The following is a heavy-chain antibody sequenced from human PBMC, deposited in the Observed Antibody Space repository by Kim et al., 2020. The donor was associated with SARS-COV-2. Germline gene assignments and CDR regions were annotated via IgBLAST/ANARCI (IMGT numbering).Heavy chain of an antibody. J-gene: IGHJ6*03. V-gene: IGHV3-30-3*01. CDR1: GFTFSGYA. CDR3: AREGGYNSLNILSYYYY. Sequence: GGSLRLSCAASGFTFSGYAMHWVRHAPGKGLEWVTIISYDGSNKYYADSVKGRFTISRDNSKSTLFLQMNSLRAEDTAVYYCAREGGYNSLNILSYYYY. CDR2: ISYDGSNK. D-gene: IGHD6-6*01.